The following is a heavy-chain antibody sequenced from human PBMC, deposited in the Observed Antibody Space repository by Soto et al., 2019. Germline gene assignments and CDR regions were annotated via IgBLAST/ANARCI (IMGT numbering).Heavy chain of an antibody. Sequence: ASVKVSCKASGYTFSGYYMHWVRQAPGQGLEWMGWINPNSGGTNYAQKFQGRVTMTRDTSISTAYMELSRLRSDDTAVYYCARGDSFTSSWYWFDSWGKGTLVTVSS. D-gene: IGHD6-13*01. CDR3: ARGDSFTSSWYWFDS. CDR2: INPNSGGT. J-gene: IGHJ5*01. V-gene: IGHV1-2*02. CDR1: GYTFSGYY.